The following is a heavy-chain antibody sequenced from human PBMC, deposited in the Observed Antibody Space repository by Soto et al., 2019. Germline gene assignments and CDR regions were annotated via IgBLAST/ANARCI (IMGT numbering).Heavy chain of an antibody. V-gene: IGHV3-30-3*01. CDR2: ISYDGSNK. D-gene: IGHD1-7*01. J-gene: IGHJ6*02. Sequence: QVQLVESGGGVVQPGRSLRLSCAASGFTFSSYAMHWVRQAPGQGLEWVALISYDGSNKYYADSVKGRFTISRDHSKNTLYLQMTSLRPEDTDVSHCARDQGGTTLYYHGMDVWGQGTTVTGSS. CDR1: GFTFSSYA. CDR3: ARDQGGTTLYYHGMDV.